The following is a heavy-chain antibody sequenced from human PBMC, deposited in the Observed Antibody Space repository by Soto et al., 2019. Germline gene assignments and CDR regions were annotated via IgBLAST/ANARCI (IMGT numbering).Heavy chain of an antibody. CDR1: GFSLSTSGVG. D-gene: IGHD3-10*01. CDR2: IYWNDDK. Sequence: QITLKESGPTLVKPTQTLTLTCTCSGFSLSTSGVGVGWIRQPPGKALEWLALIYWNDDKRYSPFLKSRLTITKDTSKNQVVLTMSNMDPVDTATYYCAHSDHASGSHYLDLDYWGQGTLVTVS. CDR3: AHSDHASGSHYLDLDY. V-gene: IGHV2-5*01. J-gene: IGHJ4*02.